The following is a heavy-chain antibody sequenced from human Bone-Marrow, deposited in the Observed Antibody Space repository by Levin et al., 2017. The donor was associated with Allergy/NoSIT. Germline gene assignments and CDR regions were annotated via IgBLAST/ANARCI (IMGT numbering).Heavy chain of an antibody. V-gene: IGHV4-39*01. D-gene: IGHD3-10*01. CDR1: GGYMSSTNFH. CDR3: VRHTHNSGTYSVHL. CDR2: ISYHGTT. Sequence: SETLSLTCTFSGGYMSSTNFHWGWIRQPPGKGLEWIGFISYHGTTYYTPSLKSRVTISVDTSKKQFSLRLSSVTAADTALYFCVRHTHNSGTYSVHLWGRGTLVSVSS. J-gene: IGHJ2*01.